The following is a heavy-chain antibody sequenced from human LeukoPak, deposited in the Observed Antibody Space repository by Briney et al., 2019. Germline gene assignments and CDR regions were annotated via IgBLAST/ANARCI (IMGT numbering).Heavy chain of an antibody. Sequence: PSETLSLTCTVSGGSISSYYLSCIRQPPGKGLEGIWYIYYSGSTNYNPSLKSRVTISVDTSKNQFSLKLSSVTAADTAVYYCARVKKEYYYYGMDVWGQGTTVTVSS. CDR1: GGSISSYY. V-gene: IGHV4-59*01. CDR3: ARVKKEYYYYGMDV. J-gene: IGHJ6*02. CDR2: IYYSGST.